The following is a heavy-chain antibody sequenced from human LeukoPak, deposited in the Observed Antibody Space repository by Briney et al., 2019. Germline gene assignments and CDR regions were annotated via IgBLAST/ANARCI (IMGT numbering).Heavy chain of an antibody. CDR3: ARLRVAAAGTPEYFQH. CDR1: GGSISSYH. D-gene: IGHD6-13*01. V-gene: IGHV4-59*08. J-gene: IGHJ1*01. CDR2: IQYSGST. Sequence: KTSETLSLTCTVSGGSISSYHWSWIRQSPGKGLEWMGYIQYSGSTNRNPSLKSRVTISVDTSKNQFSLKLSSVAAADTAVYYCARLRVAAAGTPEYFQHWGQGTLVTVSS.